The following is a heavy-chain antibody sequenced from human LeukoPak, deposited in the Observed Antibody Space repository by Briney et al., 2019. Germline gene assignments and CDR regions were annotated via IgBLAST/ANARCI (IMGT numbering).Heavy chain of an antibody. CDR2: IKSDGSST. V-gene: IGHV3-74*01. Sequence: GGSLRLSCVASGFTFSSYSMNWVRQAPGKGLVWVSRIKSDGSSTNYADSVKGRFTISRDNAKNTLYLQMNSLTAEDTAVYYCARGGDRMLFAMDVWGQGATVTVSS. CDR3: ARGGDRMLFAMDV. D-gene: IGHD5-18*01. J-gene: IGHJ6*02. CDR1: GFTFSSYS.